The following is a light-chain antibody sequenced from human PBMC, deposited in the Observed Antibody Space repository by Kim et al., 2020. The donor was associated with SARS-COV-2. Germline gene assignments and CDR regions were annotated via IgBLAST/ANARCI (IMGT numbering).Light chain of an antibody. CDR2: LNSDGSH. CDR3: QTWGTGIRV. Sequence: SVKLTAPRSSGHSSYAIAWHQQQPEKGPRYLMKLNSDGSHSKGDGIPDRFSGSSSGAERYLTISSLQSEDEADYYCQTWGTGIRVFGGGTQLTVL. J-gene: IGLJ3*02. CDR1: SGHSSYA. V-gene: IGLV4-69*01.